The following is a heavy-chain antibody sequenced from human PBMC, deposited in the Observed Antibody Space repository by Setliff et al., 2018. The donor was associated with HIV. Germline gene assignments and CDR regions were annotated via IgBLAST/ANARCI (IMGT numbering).Heavy chain of an antibody. Sequence: TLSLTCTVSRGSIRSGTYYWGWIRQPPGKGLEWIGNMYYTGNTYHNPSLKSRVTISVDTSKNQFSLKLSSVTAADTAVYYCASSPIITNGYYFDYWGPWDSPGHRLL. CDR3: ASSPIITNGYYFDY. D-gene: IGHD2-8*01. J-gene: IGHJ4*03. CDR2: MYYTGNT. CDR1: RGSIRSGTYY. V-gene: IGHV4-39*01.